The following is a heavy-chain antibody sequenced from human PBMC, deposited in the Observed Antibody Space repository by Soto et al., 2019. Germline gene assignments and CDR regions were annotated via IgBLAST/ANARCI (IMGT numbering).Heavy chain of an antibody. CDR2: IYYSGSN. V-gene: IGHV4-59*01. CDR3: ARGRGDTAMAWYY. Sequence: QVQLQESGPGLVRHSETLSLTCTVSGGSISSYYWSWIRQSPGKGLEWIGYIYYSGSNKYKPTLKSRVTISVDTSKNHFSLKLSSVTAADTAGYYCARGRGDTAMAWYYWGQGTLVTVSS. J-gene: IGHJ4*02. CDR1: GGSISSYY. D-gene: IGHD5-18*01.